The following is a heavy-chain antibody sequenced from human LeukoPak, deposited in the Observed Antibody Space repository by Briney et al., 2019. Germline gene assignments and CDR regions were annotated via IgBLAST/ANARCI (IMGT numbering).Heavy chain of an antibody. CDR1: GFTFSSYW. J-gene: IGHJ4*02. V-gene: IGHV3-7*01. CDR3: ASIAAASYFDY. D-gene: IGHD6-13*01. CDR2: IKQDGSEK. Sequence: GGSLRLSCAASGFTFSSYWMSWVRQAPGKGLEWVANIKQDGSEKYYVDSVKGRFTISRDNAKNSLYLQMNSLRAEDTAVYYCASIAAASYFDYWGQGALVTVSS.